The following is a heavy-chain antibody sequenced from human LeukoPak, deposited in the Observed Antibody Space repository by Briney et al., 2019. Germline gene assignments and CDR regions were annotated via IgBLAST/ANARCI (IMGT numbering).Heavy chain of an antibody. V-gene: IGHV4-59*01. CDR2: IYYSGST. D-gene: IGHD3-22*01. Sequence: SETLSLTCTVSGGSISRYYWSCIRQPPGKGLEWVGYIYYSGSTNYNPSLKSRVTISVDTSKNQFSLKLSSVTAADTAVYYCARGSYYDSSGYQVFEFDYWGQGTLVTVSS. CDR1: GGSISRYY. J-gene: IGHJ4*02. CDR3: ARGSYYDSSGYQVFEFDY.